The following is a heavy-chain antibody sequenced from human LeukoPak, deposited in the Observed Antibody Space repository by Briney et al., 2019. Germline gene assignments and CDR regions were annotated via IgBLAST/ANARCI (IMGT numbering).Heavy chain of an antibody. J-gene: IGHJ6*03. Sequence: ASVKVSCKASVGTFSSYAISWVRQAPGQGLEWMGGIIPIFGTANYAQKFQGRVTITTDECTSTAYMELSSLRSEDTAVYYCARAGGLRSPYYYYYYMDVWGKGTTVTVSS. CDR1: VGTFSSYA. D-gene: IGHD3-3*01. CDR3: ARAGGLRSPYYYYYYMDV. V-gene: IGHV1-69*05. CDR2: IIPIFGTA.